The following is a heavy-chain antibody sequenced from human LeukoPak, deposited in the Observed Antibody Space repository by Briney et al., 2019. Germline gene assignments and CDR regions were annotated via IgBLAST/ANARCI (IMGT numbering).Heavy chain of an antibody. CDR1: GFTFKTYA. Sequence: GGSLRLSCAASGFTFKTYAMNWVRQVPGKGAEWVSSMSGSGSSTDYADSVKGRFTISRDNSKNTLYLQMNSLRAEDTALYYCAKDAQGLVRGGIYFDFWGQGSLVTVSS. D-gene: IGHD6-19*01. J-gene: IGHJ4*02. V-gene: IGHV3-23*01. CDR2: MSGSGSST. CDR3: AKDAQGLVRGGIYFDF.